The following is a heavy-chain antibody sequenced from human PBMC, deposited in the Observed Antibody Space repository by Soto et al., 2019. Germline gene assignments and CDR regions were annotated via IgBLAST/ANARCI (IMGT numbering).Heavy chain of an antibody. Sequence: QVQLVQSGAEVKKPGSSVKVSCKASGGTFSSYAISWVRQAPGQGLEWMGGIIPIFGTANYAQKFQGRVTITADESTSTAYMELSSLRSEDTALYYCARAHGDGYHKLEYFQHWGQGTLVTVSS. D-gene: IGHD5-12*01. J-gene: IGHJ1*01. CDR2: IIPIFGTA. CDR3: ARAHGDGYHKLEYFQH. V-gene: IGHV1-69*12. CDR1: GGTFSSYA.